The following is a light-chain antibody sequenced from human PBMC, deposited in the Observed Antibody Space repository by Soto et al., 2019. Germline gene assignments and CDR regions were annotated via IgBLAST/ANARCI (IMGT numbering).Light chain of an antibody. V-gene: IGKV3-20*01. J-gene: IGKJ4*01. Sequence: EIVLTQFPGALSLSPGERVTLSCRASQTVSNTYLAWYQQKSGQAPKFLIYGASNRATGIPDRFSGSGSGTDFTLTISRLEPEDFAVYYCQQYGAVPPSVGGGTKVEIK. CDR3: QQYGAVPPS. CDR1: QTVSNTY. CDR2: GAS.